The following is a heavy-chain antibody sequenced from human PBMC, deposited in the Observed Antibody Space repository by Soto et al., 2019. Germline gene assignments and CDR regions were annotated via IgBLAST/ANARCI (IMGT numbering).Heavy chain of an antibody. Sequence: GGSLRLSCVGTGLNFDDFAMHWVRQAPGKGLEWVSGITWNSRVLAYADSVKGRFTISRDNARNSLYLQMDSLRDEETALYYCAKGRYDFWSPYYFDSWGQGTLVTVPQ. D-gene: IGHD3-3*01. CDR1: GLNFDDFA. CDR3: AKGRYDFWSPYYFDS. V-gene: IGHV3-9*01. J-gene: IGHJ4*02. CDR2: ITWNSRVL.